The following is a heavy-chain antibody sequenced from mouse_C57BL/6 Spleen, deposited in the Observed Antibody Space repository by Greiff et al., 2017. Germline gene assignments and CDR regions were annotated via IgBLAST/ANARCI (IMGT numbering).Heavy chain of an antibody. CDR3: ARYMGSSGYVYFDY. CDR1: GFTFTDYY. Sequence: EVNVVESGGGLVQPGGSLSLSCAASGFTFTDYYMSWVRQPPGKALEWLGFIRNKANGYTTEYSASVKGRFTISRDNSQSILYLQMNALRAEDSATYYCARYMGSSGYVYFDYWGQGTTLTVSS. V-gene: IGHV7-3*01. D-gene: IGHD3-2*02. J-gene: IGHJ2*01. CDR2: IRNKANGYTT.